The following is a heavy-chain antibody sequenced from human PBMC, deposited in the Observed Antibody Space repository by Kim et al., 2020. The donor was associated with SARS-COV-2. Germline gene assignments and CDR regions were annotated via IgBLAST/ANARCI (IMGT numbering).Heavy chain of an antibody. CDR2: IYPGDSDT. D-gene: IGHD6-13*01. V-gene: IGHV5-51*01. J-gene: IGHJ4*02. Sequence: GESLKISCKGSGYSFTSYWIGWVRQMPGKGLEWMGIIYPGDSDTRYSTSFQGQVTISADKSISTAYLQWSSLQASDTATYYCARLGLQQLVSSYVDYWGQGTLVTVSS. CDR3: ARLGLQQLVSSYVDY. CDR1: GYSFTSYW.